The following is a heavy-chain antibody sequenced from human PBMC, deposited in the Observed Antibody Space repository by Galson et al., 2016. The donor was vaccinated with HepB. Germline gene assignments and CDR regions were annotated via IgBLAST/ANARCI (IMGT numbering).Heavy chain of an antibody. J-gene: IGHJ3*01. CDR1: GLIVSANY. V-gene: IGHV3-53*01. CDR2: IYSDGRP. CDR3: ARGLPVATAGGFDL. D-gene: IGHD4-23*01. Sequence: CAASGLIVSANYLTWVRQAPGKGLEGVSVIYSDGRPYYSDSVRGRFTISRDNAKNTVYLQMNSLRVEDTAMYYCARGLPVATAGGFDLWGQGTMVTVSS.